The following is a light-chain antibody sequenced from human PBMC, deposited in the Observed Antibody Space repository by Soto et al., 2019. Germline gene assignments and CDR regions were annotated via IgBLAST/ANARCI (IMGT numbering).Light chain of an antibody. CDR1: QSISSN. Sequence: EIVMTQSPATLSVTPGERATLSCRASQSISSNLAWYLQKPGQAPRVLIYGASTRATGIPARFSGSGSGTEFTLTISSLQSEDFAVYYCHHYNNWPPPWTFGQGTKVEIK. CDR2: GAS. CDR3: HHYNNWPPPWT. J-gene: IGKJ1*01. V-gene: IGKV3-15*01.